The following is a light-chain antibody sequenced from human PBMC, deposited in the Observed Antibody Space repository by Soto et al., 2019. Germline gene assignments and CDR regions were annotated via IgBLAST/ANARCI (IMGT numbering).Light chain of an antibody. Sequence: EIVMTQSPATLSVSPGERATLSCRASQSVSSNLAWYQQKTGQAPRLLIYGASTRATGIPARFSGSGSGTEFTLTISRLQSEDFAVYYCQQYNNWPGTFGQGTKVDIK. V-gene: IGKV3-15*01. CDR2: GAS. CDR1: QSVSSN. CDR3: QQYNNWPGT. J-gene: IGKJ1*01.